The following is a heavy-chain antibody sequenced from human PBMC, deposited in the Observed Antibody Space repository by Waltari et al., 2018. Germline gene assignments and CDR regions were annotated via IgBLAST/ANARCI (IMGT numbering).Heavy chain of an antibody. D-gene: IGHD2-8*01. V-gene: IGHV3-7*01. J-gene: IGHJ3*02. CDR2: INESGSKK. CDR1: GFSLTNSW. CDR3: ARDDNINGASDAFDI. Sequence: LVEHGVALAQPGEALRLSCGASGFSLTNSWMSWVRQVPGKGLEGVADINESGSKKYYVDSVKGRFTISRDNAKNSVDLQMNSLRVEDTAVYYCARDDNINGASDAFDIWGQGTMVTVSS.